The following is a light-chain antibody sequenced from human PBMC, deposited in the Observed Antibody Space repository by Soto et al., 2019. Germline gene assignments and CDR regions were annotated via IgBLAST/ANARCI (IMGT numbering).Light chain of an antibody. J-gene: IGLJ1*01. CDR2: EVT. Sequence: QSVLTQPLSASGSPGQSVTISCTGTSSDVGAYEYVSWYQHHPGRAPKLILYEVTKRPSGVPGRFSGSKSGNTASLTVSGLQAEDEADYYCSSYAGSSVVFGTGTKVTVL. CDR3: SSYAGSSVV. V-gene: IGLV2-8*01. CDR1: SSDVGAYEY.